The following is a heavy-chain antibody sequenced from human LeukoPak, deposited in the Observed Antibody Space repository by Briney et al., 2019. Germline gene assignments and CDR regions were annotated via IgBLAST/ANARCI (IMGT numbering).Heavy chain of an antibody. D-gene: IGHD6-19*01. Sequence: PGGSLRLSCTSSGFTFADYALSWVRQAPGKGLEWVGLIRSKTYGGTTEYAASVKGRFTISRDDSNSFAYLQMNSLKAEDTAVYGCVRHRDSSGWDDVFDIWGQGTMVTVS. CDR2: IRSKTYGGTT. CDR1: GFTFADYA. V-gene: IGHV3-49*04. CDR3: VRHRDSSGWDDVFDI. J-gene: IGHJ3*02.